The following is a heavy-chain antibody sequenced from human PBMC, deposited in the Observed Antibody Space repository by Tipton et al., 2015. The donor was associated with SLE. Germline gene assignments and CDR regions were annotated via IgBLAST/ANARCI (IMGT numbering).Heavy chain of an antibody. V-gene: IGHV4-34*01. CDR1: GGSFSGYY. CDR2: INHSGST. J-gene: IGHJ5*02. CDR3: ARDQIFGASWWFDP. D-gene: IGHD3-3*01. Sequence: TLSLTCAVYGGSFSGYYWSWIRQPPGKGLEWIGEINHSGSTNYNPSLKSRVTISVDTSKNQFSLKLSSVTAADTAVYYCARDQIFGASWWFDPWGQGTLVTVSS.